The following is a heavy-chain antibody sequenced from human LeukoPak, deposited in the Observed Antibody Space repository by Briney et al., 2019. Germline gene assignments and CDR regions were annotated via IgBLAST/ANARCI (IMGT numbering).Heavy chain of an antibody. J-gene: IGHJ5*02. D-gene: IGHD3-10*01. CDR1: GYTFTSNG. Sequence: ASVKVSCKTSGYTFTSNGISWVRQAPGQGLEWMGWMNPNSGNTGYAQKFQGRVTMTRNTSISTAYMELSSLRSEDTAVYYCARDVTQVDTGSYGSGSLGFDPWGRGTLVTVSS. CDR3: ARDVTQVDTGSYGSGSLGFDP. V-gene: IGHV1-8*02. CDR2: MNPNSGNT.